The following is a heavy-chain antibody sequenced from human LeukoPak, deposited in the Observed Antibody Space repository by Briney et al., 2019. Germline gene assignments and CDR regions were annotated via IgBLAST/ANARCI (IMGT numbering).Heavy chain of an antibody. J-gene: IGHJ6*02. CDR2: IIPILGIA. CDR1: GGTFSNYA. D-gene: IGHD6-13*01. CDR3: ARGARSSWYWVYYYYYGMDV. V-gene: IGHV1-69*04. Sequence: SVKVSCKAPGGTFSNYAISWVRQAPGQGLEWMGRIIPILGIANYAQKLQGRLTITADKSTSTAYMELGSLRSEDTAVYYCARGARSSWYWVYYYYYGMDVWGQGTTVTVSS.